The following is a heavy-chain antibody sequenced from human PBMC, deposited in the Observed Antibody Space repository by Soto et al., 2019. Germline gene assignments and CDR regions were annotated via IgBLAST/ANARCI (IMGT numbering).Heavy chain of an antibody. CDR2: ISSSGSTI. Sequence: VQLVESGGGLVKPGGSLRLSCAASGFTFSDYYMSWIRQAPGKGLEWVSYISSSGSTIYYADSVKGRFTISRDNAKNSLYLQMNSLRAEDTAVYYCARSFSSRVPAASYNWFDPWGQGTLVTVSS. CDR1: GFTFSDYY. J-gene: IGHJ5*02. CDR3: ARSFSSRVPAASYNWFDP. D-gene: IGHD2-2*01. V-gene: IGHV3-11*01.